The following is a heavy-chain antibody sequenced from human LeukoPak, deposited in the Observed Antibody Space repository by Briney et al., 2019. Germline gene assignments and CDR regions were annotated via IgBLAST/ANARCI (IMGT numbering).Heavy chain of an antibody. V-gene: IGHV1-69*02. CDR2: IIPILGIA. J-gene: IGHJ6*02. Sequence: SVKVSCKASGGTFSSYTISWVRQAPGQGLEWMGRIIPILGIANYAQKFQGRVTITADKSTSTAYMELSSLRSEDTAVYYCARGPYYYYYGMDVWGQGTTVTVSS. CDR1: GGTFSSYT. CDR3: ARGPYYYYYGMDV.